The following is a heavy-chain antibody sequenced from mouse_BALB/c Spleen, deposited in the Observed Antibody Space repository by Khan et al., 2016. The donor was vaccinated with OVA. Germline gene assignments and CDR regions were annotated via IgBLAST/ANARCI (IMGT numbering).Heavy chain of an antibody. CDR3: ARMSGGDFNF. Sequence: EVQLQESGPGLVKPSQSLSLTCTVTGYSITSDYAWNWIRQFPGNKLEWMGYISYSGNTKYNPSLKSRISVTRDTSKNQFFLQLNSVTTEDTATYYGARMSGGDFNFWGQGTTLTVSS. V-gene: IGHV3-2*02. CDR2: ISYSGNT. D-gene: IGHD4-1*01. J-gene: IGHJ2*01. CDR1: GYSITSDYA.